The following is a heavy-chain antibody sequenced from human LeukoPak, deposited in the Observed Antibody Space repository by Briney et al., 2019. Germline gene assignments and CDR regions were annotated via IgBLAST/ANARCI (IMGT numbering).Heavy chain of an antibody. D-gene: IGHD6-19*01. CDR3: AKGPSSGWWDYYYGMDV. CDR2: ISGSGGST. Sequence: GGSLRLSCAASGFTFSSYAMSWVRQAPGKGLEWVSAISGSGGSTYYADSVKGRFNISRDNSKNTLYLQMNSLRAEDTAVYYCAKGPSSGWWDYYYGMDVWGKGTTVTVSS. J-gene: IGHJ6*04. CDR1: GFTFSSYA. V-gene: IGHV3-23*01.